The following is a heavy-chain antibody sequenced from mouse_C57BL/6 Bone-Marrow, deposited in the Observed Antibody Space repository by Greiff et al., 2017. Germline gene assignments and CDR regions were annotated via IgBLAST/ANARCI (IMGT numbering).Heavy chain of an antibody. CDR1: GYTFTSYW. V-gene: IGHV1-55*01. CDR2: IYPGSGST. J-gene: IGHJ3*01. D-gene: IGHD1-1*01. Sequence: VQLQQPGAELVKPGASVKLSCKASGYTFTSYWITWVKQRPGQGLEWIGDIYPGSGSTNYNEKFKSKATLTVDTSSSTAYMQLSSLTSEDSAVYYCGGYGSSQFANWGQGTLVTVSA. CDR3: GGYGSSQFAN.